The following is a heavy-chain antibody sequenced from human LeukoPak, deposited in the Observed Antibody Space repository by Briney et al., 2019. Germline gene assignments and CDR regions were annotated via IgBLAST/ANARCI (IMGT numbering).Heavy chain of an antibody. J-gene: IGHJ4*02. CDR2: IIPIFGTA. CDR3: ARLPDSSGWYPNPYFDY. D-gene: IGHD6-19*01. V-gene: IGHV1-69*13. Sequence: ASVKVSCKASGGTFSSYAISWVRQAPGQGLEWMGGIIPIFGTANYAQKFQGRVTITADESTSTAYMELSSLRSEDTAVYYCARLPDSSGWYPNPYFDYWGQGTLVTVSS. CDR1: GGTFSSYA.